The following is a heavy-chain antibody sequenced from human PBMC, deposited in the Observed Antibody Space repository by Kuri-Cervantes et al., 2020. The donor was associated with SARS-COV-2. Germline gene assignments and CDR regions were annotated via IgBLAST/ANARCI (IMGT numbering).Heavy chain of an antibody. CDR3: ARARRYSSLEGWFDP. V-gene: IGHV4-61*05. J-gene: IGHJ5*02. CDR1: GGSISSSSYY. Sequence: LRLSCTVSGGSISSSSYYWGWIRQPPGKGLEWIGYIYYSGSTNYNPSLKSRVTISVDTSKNQFSLKLSSVTAADTAVYYCARARRYSSLEGWFDPWGQGTLVTVSS. D-gene: IGHD6-13*01. CDR2: IYYSGST.